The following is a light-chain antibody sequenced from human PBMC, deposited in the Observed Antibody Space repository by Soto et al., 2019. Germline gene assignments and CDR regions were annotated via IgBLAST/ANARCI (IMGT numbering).Light chain of an antibody. Sequence: DIQMTQSPSSLSASVGDRVTITCRASQDISNYLNWYQQKPGKAPKLLLYDASSVAAGVPSRFSGSGSGTDFTLTNSSLQPEDIATYYCQQYHNLPPVTFGPGTTVDIK. CDR3: QQYHNLPPVT. V-gene: IGKV1-33*01. CDR2: DAS. J-gene: IGKJ3*01. CDR1: QDISNY.